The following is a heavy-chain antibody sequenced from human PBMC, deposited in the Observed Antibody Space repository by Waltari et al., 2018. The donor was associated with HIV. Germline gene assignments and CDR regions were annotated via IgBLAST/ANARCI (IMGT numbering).Heavy chain of an antibody. Sequence: EVQLVQSGAEVKEPGESLKISCKGSGYNFNNYWIGWVRQMPGKGLEWMGIIYPGDSETRDNPSFQGQVTLSADTSITTAYLQWSSLKTSDTAIYYCARPTTDVGNAFDIWGQGTRVTVSS. CDR3: ARPTTDVGNAFDI. D-gene: IGHD1-1*01. V-gene: IGHV5-51*01. CDR2: IYPGDSET. CDR1: GYNFNNYW. J-gene: IGHJ3*02.